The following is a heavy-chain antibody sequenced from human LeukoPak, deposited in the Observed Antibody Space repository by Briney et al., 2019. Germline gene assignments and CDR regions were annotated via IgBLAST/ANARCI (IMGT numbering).Heavy chain of an antibody. CDR3: ARVEYSSSTLY. V-gene: IGHV4-39*01. D-gene: IGHD6-6*01. J-gene: IGHJ4*02. CDR1: GGFISSSSYY. Sequence: PSETLSLTCTVSGGFISSSSYYWGWIRQPPGKGLEWIGSIYYSGSTYYNPSLKSRVTISVDTSKNQFSLKLSSVTAADTAVYYCARVEYSSSTLYWGQGTLVTVSS. CDR2: IYYSGST.